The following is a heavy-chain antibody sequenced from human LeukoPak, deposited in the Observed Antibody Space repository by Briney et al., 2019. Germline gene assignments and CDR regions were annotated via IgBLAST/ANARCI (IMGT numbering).Heavy chain of an antibody. J-gene: IGHJ4*02. CDR3: AICYYYGSGRYSYYFDY. CDR1: GFTFYDFA. Sequence: GGSLRLSCAASGFTFYDFAMHWVRQAPGKGLEWVSAISCNSGTMAYAHSVKGRFTISRDNAKNSLYLQMNSLRAEGTALYYCAICYYYGSGRYSYYFDYWGQGTLVTVSS. D-gene: IGHD3-10*01. CDR2: ISCNSGTM. V-gene: IGHV3-9*01.